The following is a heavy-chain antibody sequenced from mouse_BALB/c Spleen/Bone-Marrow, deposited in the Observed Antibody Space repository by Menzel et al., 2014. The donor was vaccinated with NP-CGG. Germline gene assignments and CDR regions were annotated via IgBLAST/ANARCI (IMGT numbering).Heavy chain of an antibody. CDR3: TRSRRAMDY. Sequence: QVQLQQSGAELVKPEASVKLSCKASGYTFTSYYMYWVKQRPGQGLERIGEINPSNGGTNFNEKFKSKATLTVDKSSSTAYMQLSSLTSEDSAVYYCTRSRRAMDYWGQGTSVTVSS. CDR1: GYTFTSYY. D-gene: IGHD2-12*01. J-gene: IGHJ4*01. CDR2: INPSNGGT. V-gene: IGHV1S81*02.